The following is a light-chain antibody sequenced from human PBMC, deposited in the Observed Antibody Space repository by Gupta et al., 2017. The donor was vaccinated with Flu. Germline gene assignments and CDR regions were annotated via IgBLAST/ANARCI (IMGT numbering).Light chain of an antibody. CDR2: KAS. CDR3: HQYNSYSGWT. J-gene: IGKJ1*01. CDR1: QSISDW. V-gene: IGKV1-5*03. Sequence: DIQMTQSPSTLSASVGDRVTITCRASQSISDWLAWYQQRPGKAPNLLIYKASNLESGVPSRFSGSGSGTEFTLTISSLQPDDFATYYCHQYNSYSGWTFGQGTKVEIK.